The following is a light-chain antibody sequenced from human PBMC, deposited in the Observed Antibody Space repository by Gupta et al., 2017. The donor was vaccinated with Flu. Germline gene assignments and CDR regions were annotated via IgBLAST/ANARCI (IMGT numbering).Light chain of an antibody. CDR3: HQYGGSPIT. CDR2: GAS. V-gene: IGKV3-20*01. Sequence: EIVLTQSPGTLSLSPGQRATISCRASQSVSSSLAWYQQKPGQTPRLLIYGASSRATGIPDRFSGSGSGTDFTLTINRLEPEDFAVYYCHQYGGSPITFGQGTRLEIQ. CDR1: QSVSSS. J-gene: IGKJ5*01.